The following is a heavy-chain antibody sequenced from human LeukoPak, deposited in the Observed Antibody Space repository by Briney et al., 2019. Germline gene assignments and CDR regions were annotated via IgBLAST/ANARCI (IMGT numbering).Heavy chain of an antibody. Sequence: SETLSLTCAVSGYSISSGYYWGWIRQPPGKGLEWIGSIYHSGSTYYNPSLKSRVTISVDTSKNQFSLKLSSVTAADTAVYYCARYCSSTSCESTMDVWGQGTTVTVSS. CDR2: IYHSGST. V-gene: IGHV4-38-2*01. CDR3: ARYCSSTSCESTMDV. CDR1: GYSISSGYY. J-gene: IGHJ6*02. D-gene: IGHD2-2*01.